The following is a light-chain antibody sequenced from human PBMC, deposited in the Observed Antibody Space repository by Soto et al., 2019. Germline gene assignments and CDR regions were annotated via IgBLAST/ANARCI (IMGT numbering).Light chain of an antibody. J-gene: IGKJ2*01. Sequence: EIVLTQSPATLSLSPGERATLSCRASQSVSSYLAWYQQKPGQAPRLLIYDASNRATGIPARFSGSGSGTDFHLTISSLEREDFAIYYCQQRSNWPYTFGQRTKLQIK. CDR3: QQRSNWPYT. V-gene: IGKV3-11*01. CDR2: DAS. CDR1: QSVSSY.